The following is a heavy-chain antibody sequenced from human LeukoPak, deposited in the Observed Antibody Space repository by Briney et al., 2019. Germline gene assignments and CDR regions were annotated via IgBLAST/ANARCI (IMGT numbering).Heavy chain of an antibody. Sequence: SETLSLTGAVYGGSFSGYYWSWIRQPPRKGLEWIGEINHSGCTNYNPSLKSRVTISVDTSKNQFSLKLSSVTAADTAVYYCASLRWPRLGWFDPWGQGTLVTVSS. D-gene: IGHD5-12*01. CDR3: ASLRWPRLGWFDP. CDR1: GGSFSGYY. CDR2: INHSGCT. J-gene: IGHJ5*02. V-gene: IGHV4-34*01.